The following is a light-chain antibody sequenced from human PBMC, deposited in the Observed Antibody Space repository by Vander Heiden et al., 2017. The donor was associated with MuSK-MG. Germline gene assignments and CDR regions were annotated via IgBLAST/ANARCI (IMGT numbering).Light chain of an antibody. J-gene: IGLJ3*02. CDR2: AER. V-gene: IGLV3-21*02. Sequence: SFVLTQSPSGSVAPGQTARITCEGNNIGSKIVHWYQQKPRTATVIVIKAERERLSVIPDRVSGSNSESAATLTLSRGEAGDDADYYCQVWDTTRDHWVFGGGTTLTIL. CDR1: NIGSKI. CDR3: QVWDTTRDHWV.